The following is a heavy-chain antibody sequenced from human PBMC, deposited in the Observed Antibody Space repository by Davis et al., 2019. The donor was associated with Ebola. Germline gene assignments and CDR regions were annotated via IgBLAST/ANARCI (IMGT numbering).Heavy chain of an antibody. V-gene: IGHV4-34*01. CDR1: GGSFSGYY. J-gene: IGHJ6*02. CDR3: ARPGRYYYDSSGYPSYYYGMDV. CDR2: INHSGST. Sequence: SETLSLTCAVYGGSFSGYYWSWIRQPPGKGLEWIGEINHSGSTNYNPSLKSRVTISVDTSKNQFSLKLSSVTAADTAVYYCARPGRYYYDSSGYPSYYYGMDVWGQGTTVTVSS. D-gene: IGHD3-22*01.